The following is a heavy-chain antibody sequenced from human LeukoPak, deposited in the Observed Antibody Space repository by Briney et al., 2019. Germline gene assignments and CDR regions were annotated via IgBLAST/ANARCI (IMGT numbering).Heavy chain of an antibody. CDR3: AREDDAEMAADAFDI. J-gene: IGHJ3*02. V-gene: IGHV3-33*08. CDR2: IWYDGSNK. CDR1: GFTFSSYA. Sequence: GGSLRLSCTASGFTFSSYAMHWVRQAPGKGLEWVAVIWYDGSNKYYADSVKGRFTISRDNSKNTLYLQMNSLRAEDTAVYYCAREDDAEMAADAFDIWGQGTMVTVSS. D-gene: IGHD5-24*01.